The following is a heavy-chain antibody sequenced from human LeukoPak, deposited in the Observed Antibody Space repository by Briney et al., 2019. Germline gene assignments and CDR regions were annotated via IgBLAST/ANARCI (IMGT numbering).Heavy chain of an antibody. Sequence: GRSLRLSCAASGFTFSSYEMNWVRQAPGKGLEWVSYISTSGSTIYYADSLKGRFTISTDNAKNSLYLQMNSLRAEDTAVYYCARDGPVVTTPFDNWGQGTLVTVSS. CDR2: ISTSGSTI. CDR1: GFTFSSYE. CDR3: ARDGPVVTTPFDN. D-gene: IGHD4-23*01. J-gene: IGHJ4*02. V-gene: IGHV3-48*03.